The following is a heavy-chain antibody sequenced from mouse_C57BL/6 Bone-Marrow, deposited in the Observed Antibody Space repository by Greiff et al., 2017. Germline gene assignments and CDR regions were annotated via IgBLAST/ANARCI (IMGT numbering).Heavy chain of an antibody. V-gene: IGHV5-6*01. J-gene: IGHJ3*01. D-gene: IGHD1-1*01. CDR2: ISSGGSYT. CDR3: ARQRLRAWFAY. Sequence: EVKLKESGGDLVKPGGSLKLSCAASGFTFSSYGMSWVRQTPDKRLEWVATISSGGSYTYYPDSVKGRFTISRDNAKNTLYLQMSSLKSEDTAMYYCARQRLRAWFAYWGQGTLVTVSA. CDR1: GFTFSSYG.